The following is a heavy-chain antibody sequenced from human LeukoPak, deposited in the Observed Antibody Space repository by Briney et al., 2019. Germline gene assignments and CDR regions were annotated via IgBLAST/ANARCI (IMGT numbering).Heavy chain of an antibody. V-gene: IGHV4-34*01. CDR1: GVSFSGYY. CDR3: ARDTYSSSGDDAFDI. Sequence: SETLSLTCAVYGVSFSGYYWSWIRQPPGKGLEWIGEINHSGSTNYNPSLKSRVTISVDTSKNQFSLKLSSVTAADTAVYYCARDTYSSSGDDAFDIWGQGTMVTVSS. J-gene: IGHJ3*02. D-gene: IGHD6-13*01. CDR2: INHSGST.